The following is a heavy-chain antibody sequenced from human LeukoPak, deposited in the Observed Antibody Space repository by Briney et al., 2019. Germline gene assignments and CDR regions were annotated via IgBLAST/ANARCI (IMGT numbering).Heavy chain of an antibody. V-gene: IGHV4-59*01. CDR2: IYYTGST. CDR1: GGSIGRYW. J-gene: IGHJ3*02. Sequence: SETLSLTCSVSGGSIGRYWWSWIRQPPGKGLEWIGYIYYTGSTNCNPSLKSRVTISLDMSKNRLSLKLSSVTAADTAVYYCVTHPTVITRFDIWGQGTMVTVSS. D-gene: IGHD4-23*01. CDR3: VTHPTVITRFDI.